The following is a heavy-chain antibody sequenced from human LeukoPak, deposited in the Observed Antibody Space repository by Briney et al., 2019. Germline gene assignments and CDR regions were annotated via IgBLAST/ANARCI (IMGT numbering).Heavy chain of an antibody. CDR3: ARRNDYDFWSGNQYYFDY. J-gene: IGHJ4*02. CDR2: IYYSGTT. Sequence: SETLSLTCSVSGGSISSRNHYWGWIRQSPGKGLEWIGTIYYSGTTFYNPSLQSRVSISVDTSRNQFSLRLNSVTAADTAVYYCARRNDYDFWSGNQYYFDYWGQGTLVTVSS. V-gene: IGHV4-39*01. D-gene: IGHD3-3*01. CDR1: GGSISSRNHY.